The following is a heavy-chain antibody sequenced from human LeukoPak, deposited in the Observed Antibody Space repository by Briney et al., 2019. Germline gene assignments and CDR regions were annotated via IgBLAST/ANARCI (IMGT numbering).Heavy chain of an antibody. D-gene: IGHD3-22*01. CDR3: ARDGLDSSGPVAFDI. CDR1: EFTVSTNY. CDR2: IHIDGET. Sequence: GGSLRLSCVASEFTVSTNYMSWVRQAPGKGLQWVSIIHIDGETHYADSVKGRFTMSRDNTKNTVYLQMNSLRSEDTAVYYCARDGLDSSGPVAFDIWGQGAMVTVAS. J-gene: IGHJ3*02. V-gene: IGHV3-66*01.